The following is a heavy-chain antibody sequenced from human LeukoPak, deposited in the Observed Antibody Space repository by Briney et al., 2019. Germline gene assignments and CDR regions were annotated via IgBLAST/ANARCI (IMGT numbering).Heavy chain of an antibody. CDR1: GGTFSSYA. CDR2: IIPILGIA. V-gene: IGHV1-69*04. J-gene: IGHJ4*02. D-gene: IGHD4-23*01. CDR3: ARAKATVVTPDY. Sequence: GASVRVSCKASGGTFSSYAIGWVRQAPGQGLEWMGRIIPILGIANYAQKFQGRVTITADKSTSTAYMELSSLRSEDAAVYYCARAKATVVTPDYWGQGTLVTVSS.